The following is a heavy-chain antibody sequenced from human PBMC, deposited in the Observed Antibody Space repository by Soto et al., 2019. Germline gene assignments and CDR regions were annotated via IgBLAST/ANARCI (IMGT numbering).Heavy chain of an antibody. CDR3: VRDYYDTSGYPNTFDM. CDR1: GFTLSRHT. J-gene: IGHJ3*02. Sequence: PGGSLRLSCAASGFTLSRHTMNWVRQAPGKGLEWVSFIGSRTSDIYYADSVKGRFTISRDSAKNSLYLDLTSLRAEDTAVYFCVRDYYDTSGYPNTFDMWGRGTMVTVSS. CDR2: IGSRTSDI. D-gene: IGHD3-22*01. V-gene: IGHV3-21*01.